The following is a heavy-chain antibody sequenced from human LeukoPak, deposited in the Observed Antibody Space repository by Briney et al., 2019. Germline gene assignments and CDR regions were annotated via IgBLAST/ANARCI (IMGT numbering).Heavy chain of an antibody. CDR2: IYYSGST. CDR1: GGSISSYY. J-gene: IGHJ1*01. Sequence: PSETPSLTCTVSGGSISSYYWSWIRQPPGKGLEWIGYIYYSGSTNYNPSLKSRVTISVDTSKNQFSLKLSSVTAADTAVYYCARVAAAGRIQYFQHWGQGTLVTVSS. V-gene: IGHV4-59*08. CDR3: ARVAAAGRIQYFQH. D-gene: IGHD6-13*01.